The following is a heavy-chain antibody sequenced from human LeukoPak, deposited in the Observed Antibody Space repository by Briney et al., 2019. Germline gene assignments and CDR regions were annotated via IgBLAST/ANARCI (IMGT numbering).Heavy chain of an antibody. J-gene: IGHJ5*02. CDR3: ARCGDYNWFDP. D-gene: IGHD2-21*01. CDR1: GGSFSGYY. V-gene: IGHV4-34*01. CDR2: INHSGST. Sequence: SETLSLTCAVYGGSFSGYYWSWIRQPPGKGLEWIGEINHSGSTNYNPSLKSRVTISVATSKNQFTLKLSSVTAADTAVYYCARCGDYNWFDPWGQGTLVTVSS.